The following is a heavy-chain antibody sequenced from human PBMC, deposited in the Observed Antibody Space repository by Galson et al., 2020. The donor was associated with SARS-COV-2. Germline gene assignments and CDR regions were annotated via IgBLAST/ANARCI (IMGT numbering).Heavy chain of an antibody. D-gene: IGHD6-13*01. Sequence: GGSLRLSCAASGFTFSSYGMHWVRQAPGKGLEWVAFIRYDGSNKYYADSVKGRFTISRDNSKNTLYLQMNSLRAEDTAVYYCAKGIAAAETRLDYYYGMDVWGQGTTVTVSS. CDR1: GFTFSSYG. CDR2: IRYDGSNK. V-gene: IGHV3-30*02. CDR3: AKGIAAAETRLDYYYGMDV. J-gene: IGHJ6*02.